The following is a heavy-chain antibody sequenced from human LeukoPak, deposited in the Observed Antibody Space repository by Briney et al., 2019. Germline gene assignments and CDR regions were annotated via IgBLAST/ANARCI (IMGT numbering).Heavy chain of an antibody. Sequence: QPGGSLRLSCAASGFTFSSYAMSWVRQAPGKGLEWVAFIRYDGSNKYYADSVKGRFTISRDNSKNTLYLQMNSLRAEDTAVYYCAKDRGIAARVFDPWGQGTLVTVSS. CDR2: IRYDGSNK. CDR1: GFTFSSYA. V-gene: IGHV3-30*02. CDR3: AKDRGIAARVFDP. D-gene: IGHD6-6*01. J-gene: IGHJ5*02.